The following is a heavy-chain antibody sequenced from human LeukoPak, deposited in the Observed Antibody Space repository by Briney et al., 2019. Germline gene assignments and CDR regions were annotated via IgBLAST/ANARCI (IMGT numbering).Heavy chain of an antibody. D-gene: IGHD1-1*01. V-gene: IGHV3-23*01. CDR1: GFTFSSYG. Sequence: PGGTLRLSCAASGFTFSSYGMSWVRQAPGKGLEWVSAISGSGGTYYADSVKGRFTISRDNSKNTLYLQMNSLRAEDTAVYYCAKVGYKESYYFDYWGQGTLVTVSS. CDR2: ISGSGGT. CDR3: AKVGYKESYYFDY. J-gene: IGHJ4*02.